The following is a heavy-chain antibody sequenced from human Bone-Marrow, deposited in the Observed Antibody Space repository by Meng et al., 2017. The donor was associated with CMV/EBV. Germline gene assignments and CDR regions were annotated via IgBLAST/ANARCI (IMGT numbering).Heavy chain of an antibody. J-gene: IGHJ4*02. CDR2: INPSGGST. CDR1: GYTLTSYY. V-gene: IGHV1-46*01. D-gene: IGHD2-2*02. Sequence: ASVNVSCKASGYTLTSYYMHWVRQAPGQGLEWMGIINPSGGSTSYAQKFQGRVTMTRDTSTSTVYMELSSLRSEDTAVYYCARQIVVVPAAIYRSGDFDYWGQGTLVTVSS. CDR3: ARQIVVVPAAIYRSGDFDY.